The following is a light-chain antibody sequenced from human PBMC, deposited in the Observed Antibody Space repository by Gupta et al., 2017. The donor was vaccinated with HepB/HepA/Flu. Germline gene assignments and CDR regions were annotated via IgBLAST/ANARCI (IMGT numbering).Light chain of an antibody. CDR1: SGYSGYI. V-gene: IGLV4-60*03. Sequence: LTQSSSVSASLGSSVKLTCTLNSGYSGYIIAWHQQQPGKAPRYLMMIESSEVYNRGSGLPDRFSGSGSGADRHLIISNLQSDDEATYYCETWDSNIVVFGGGTNVSVL. CDR3: ETWDSNIVV. CDR2: IESSEVY. J-gene: IGLJ2*01.